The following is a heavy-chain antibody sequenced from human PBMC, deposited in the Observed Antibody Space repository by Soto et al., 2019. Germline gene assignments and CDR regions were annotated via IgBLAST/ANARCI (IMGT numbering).Heavy chain of an antibody. CDR3: ARWEGGFDP. V-gene: IGHV1-2*02. J-gene: IGHJ5*02. CDR2: INPNSGGT. D-gene: IGHD1-26*01. CDR1: GYTFNVYY. Sequence: ASVKVSCKASGYTFNVYYMHWVRQAPGQALEWMGWINPNSGGTKYAQKFQGRVTLTRDTSNTTVYMEVSSLKSDDTAVYYCARWEGGFDPWGQGTLVTVSS.